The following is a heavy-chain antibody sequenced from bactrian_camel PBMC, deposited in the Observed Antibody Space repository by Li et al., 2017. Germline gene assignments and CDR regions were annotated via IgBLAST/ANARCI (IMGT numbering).Heavy chain of an antibody. V-gene: IGHV3S31*01. CDR1: GFTFSNYA. CDR3: TASERVDQYYNGGWYCRDH. J-gene: IGHJ4*01. CDR2: IWTGSGST. Sequence: VQLVESGGALVQPGGSPRLSCAASGFTFSNYAMSWVRQAPGKERERVAHIWTGSGSTYYDNAVKGRFTISHDNVNNTLYLQMNSLKTEDTAVYFCTASERVDQYYNGGWYCRDHWGQGTQVTVS. D-gene: IGHD2*01.